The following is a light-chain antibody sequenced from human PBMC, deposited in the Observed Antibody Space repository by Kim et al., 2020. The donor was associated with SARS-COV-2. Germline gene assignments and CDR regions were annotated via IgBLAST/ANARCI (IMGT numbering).Light chain of an antibody. J-gene: IGLJ2*01. Sequence: SSELTQDPAVSVALGQTVRITCQGDSLRSSYATWYQQRPGQAPILVIYGRNKRPSGIPDRFSASTSGNTAPLTITGAQAEDEADYYCNSRDSSGNHVIFGGGTQLTVL. CDR1: SLRSSY. CDR3: NSRDSSGNHVI. V-gene: IGLV3-19*01. CDR2: GRN.